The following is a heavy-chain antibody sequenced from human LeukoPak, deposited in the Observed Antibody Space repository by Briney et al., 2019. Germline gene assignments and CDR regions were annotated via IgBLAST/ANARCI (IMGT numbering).Heavy chain of an antibody. V-gene: IGHV4-31*03. D-gene: IGHD4-11*01. CDR2: IYYSGST. Sequence: NSSQTLSLTCTVSGDSISSGGYYWNWIRQHPGKGLELIGHIYYSGSTYYSPSLKSRAIISVDTSKNQFSLKLSSVTAADTAVYYCASYSYTNEIDYWGQGTLVTVSS. CDR3: ASYSYTNEIDY. CDR1: GDSISSGGYY. J-gene: IGHJ4*02.